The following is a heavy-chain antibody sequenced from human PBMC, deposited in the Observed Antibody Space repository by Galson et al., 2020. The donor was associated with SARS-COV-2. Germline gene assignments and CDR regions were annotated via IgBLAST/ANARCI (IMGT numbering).Heavy chain of an antibody. D-gene: IGHD6-19*01. CDR2: TDWDGDK. CDR1: GFSLTTGGVC. V-gene: IGHV2-70*11. CDR3: ARIDSSGCRGNY. Sequence: ESGPTLVKPTQTLTLTCTFSGFSLTTGGVCVNWIRQSPGKALEWLARTDWDGDKYYSTSLKTRLTISKDTSKNQVVLRMTDMAPEDTATYYCARIDSSGCRGNYWGQGTPVTVSS. J-gene: IGHJ4*02.